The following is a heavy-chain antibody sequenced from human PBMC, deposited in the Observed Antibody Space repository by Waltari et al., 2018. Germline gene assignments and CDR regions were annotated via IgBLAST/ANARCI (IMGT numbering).Heavy chain of an antibody. Sequence: QITLEESGPTLVKTTQTLTLTCPLSGLSISSSGVSVGWIRQPPGKTLEWLALIYWDDDARYSPSLRSRLTITKDNSKNQMVLTMTDVRPDDTATYYCGHRRLEQAFDVWGHGTMVTVSS. CDR2: IYWDDDA. D-gene: IGHD1-1*01. CDR1: GLSISSSGVS. V-gene: IGHV2-5*02. CDR3: GHRRLEQAFDV. J-gene: IGHJ3*01.